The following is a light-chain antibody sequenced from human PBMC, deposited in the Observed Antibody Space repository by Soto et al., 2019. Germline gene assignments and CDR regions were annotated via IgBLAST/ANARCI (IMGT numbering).Light chain of an antibody. CDR2: DAS. V-gene: IGKV1-33*01. J-gene: IGKJ5*01. Sequence: DIQMTQSPSSLSASLGARVPFAGQAGQDISDHLNWHQQKPVRAPKLLIYDASNLEAGVPSRLRGSGAGTDFTFTISRMQAEDIATYYCQQYENLPTFGQGTRLEIK. CDR1: QDISDH. CDR3: QQYENLPT.